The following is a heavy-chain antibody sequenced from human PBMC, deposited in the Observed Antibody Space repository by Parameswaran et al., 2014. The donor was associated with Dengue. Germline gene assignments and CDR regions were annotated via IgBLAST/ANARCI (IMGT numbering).Heavy chain of an antibody. J-gene: IGHJ5*02. Sequence: WVRQAPGQGLEWMGWINPNSGGTNYAQKFQGRVTMTRDTSISTAYMELSRLRSDDTAVYYCARQGRSNWFDPWGQGTRVTVSS. CDR3: ARQGRSNWFDP. CDR2: INPNSGGT. V-gene: IGHV1-2*02.